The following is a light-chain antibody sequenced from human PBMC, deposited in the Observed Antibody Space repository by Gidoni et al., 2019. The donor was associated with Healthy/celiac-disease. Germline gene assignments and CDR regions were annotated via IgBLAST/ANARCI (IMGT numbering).Light chain of an antibody. V-gene: IGKV3-20*01. CDR1: QSVSSSY. CDR2: GAS. J-gene: IGKJ1*01. Sequence: EIVLTQSRGTLALSPGERGTLACRASQSVSSSYLAWYQQKPGQAPRLLIYGASSRATGIPDRFSGSGSGTDFTLTISRLEPEDFAVYYCQQYGSSPRTFGQGTKVEIK. CDR3: QQYGSSPRT.